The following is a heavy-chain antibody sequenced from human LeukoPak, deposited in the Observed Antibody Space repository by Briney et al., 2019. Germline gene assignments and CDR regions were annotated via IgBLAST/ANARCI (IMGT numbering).Heavy chain of an antibody. CDR1: GGTFSSYA. V-gene: IGHV1-18*01. J-gene: IGHJ4*02. CDR3: ARMEMATAIFDY. CDR2: ISAYNGNT. Sequence: ASVKVSCKASGGTFSSYAISWVRQAPGQGLEWMGWISAYNGNTNYAQNLQGRVTMTTDTSTSTAYMELRSLRSDDTAMYYCARMEMATAIFDYWGQGTLVTVSS. D-gene: IGHD5-24*01.